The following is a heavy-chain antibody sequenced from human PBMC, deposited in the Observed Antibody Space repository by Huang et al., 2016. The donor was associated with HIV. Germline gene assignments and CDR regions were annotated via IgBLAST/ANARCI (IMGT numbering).Heavy chain of an antibody. D-gene: IGHD3-10*01. CDR2: IYPGDSET. Sequence: EVQLIQSGVEVKRPGESLTISCKVSGYSFTTYWIGWVRQMPGKGLDWMGMIYPGDSETRYNPSFQGQVTISADTSLTTAYLQWNHLKASNSAIYYCAGVPHIDFWGQGTRVTVSS. CDR1: GYSFTTYW. J-gene: IGHJ4*02. V-gene: IGHV5-51*01. CDR3: AGVPHIDF.